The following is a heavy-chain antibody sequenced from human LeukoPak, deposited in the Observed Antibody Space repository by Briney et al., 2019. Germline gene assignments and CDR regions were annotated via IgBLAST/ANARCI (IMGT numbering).Heavy chain of an antibody. V-gene: IGHV4-34*01. D-gene: IGHD3-10*01. Sequence: SETLSLTCAVYGGSSSGYYWSWIRQPPGKGLEWIGEINHSGSTDYNPSLKSRVTISVDTSKNQFSLKLSSVAAADTAVYYCARGGYYYGSGSYYKGRMYYYYMDVWGKGTTVTVSS. J-gene: IGHJ6*03. CDR1: GGSSSGYY. CDR2: INHSGST. CDR3: ARGGYYYGSGSYYKGRMYYYYMDV.